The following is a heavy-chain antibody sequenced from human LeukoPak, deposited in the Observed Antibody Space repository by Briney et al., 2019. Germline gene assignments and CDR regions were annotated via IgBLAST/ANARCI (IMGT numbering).Heavy chain of an antibody. J-gene: IGHJ4*02. CDR1: RFF. CDR3: ARVSGGKWELLGSLDY. Sequence: PGGSLRLSCAASRFFNWVHQAPGKGLEWVSLISSSRTYRHCADSLKGRITISRDNAKNSVYLQMNSLRAEDTAVYYCARVSGGKWELLGSLDYWGQGTLVTVSS. D-gene: IGHD1-26*01. CDR2: ISSSRTYR. V-gene: IGHV3-21*01.